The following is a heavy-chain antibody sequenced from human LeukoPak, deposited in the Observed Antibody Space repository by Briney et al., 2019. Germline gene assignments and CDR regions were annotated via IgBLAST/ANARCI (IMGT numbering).Heavy chain of an antibody. V-gene: IGHV3-11*06. CDR2: ISSSSYYT. CDR3: ARREYTAFDY. D-gene: IGHD6-6*01. J-gene: IGHJ4*02. Sequence: GGSLRLSCAASGFTFSDYDMSWIRQAPGKGLEWVSYISSSSYYTNYADSVKGRFTISRDNAKNSLYLQMNSLRAEDTAVYYCARREYTAFDYWGQGTLVTVSS. CDR1: GFTFSDYD.